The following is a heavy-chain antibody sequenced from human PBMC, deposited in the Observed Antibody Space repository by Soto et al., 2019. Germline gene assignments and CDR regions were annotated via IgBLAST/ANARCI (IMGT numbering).Heavy chain of an antibody. V-gene: IGHV3-72*01. Sequence: EVQLVQSGGGLVQPGGSLRLSCAASGFTFSDYYMDWVRQVPEKGLEWLGRSRNKANSYNTEYAPSVKGRFSISRDDSKDSIYLQMNSLKSEDSAVYYCARDTGGSYDYWGQGALVTVSS. CDR2: SRNKANSYNT. D-gene: IGHD3-16*01. J-gene: IGHJ4*02. CDR3: ARDTGGSYDY. CDR1: GFTFSDYY.